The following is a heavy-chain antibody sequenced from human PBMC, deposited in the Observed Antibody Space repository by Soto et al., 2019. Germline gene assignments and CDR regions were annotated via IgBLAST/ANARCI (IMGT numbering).Heavy chain of an antibody. Sequence: GGSLRLSCAASGFTFSSYAMSWVRQAPGKGLEWVSAISGSGGSTYYADSVKGRFTISRDNSKNTLYLQMNSLRAEDTAVYYCAKDSIDCSGGSCHPDAFDIWGQGTMVTVSS. CDR2: ISGSGGST. J-gene: IGHJ3*02. V-gene: IGHV3-23*01. D-gene: IGHD2-15*01. CDR1: GFTFSSYA. CDR3: AKDSIDCSGGSCHPDAFDI.